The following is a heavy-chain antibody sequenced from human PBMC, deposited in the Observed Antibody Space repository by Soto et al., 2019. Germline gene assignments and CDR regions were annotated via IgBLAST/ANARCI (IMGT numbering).Heavy chain of an antibody. CDR3: ARGSTDSYPGSRIFDF. CDR1: GFTFIDYG. V-gene: IGHV3-30*03. Sequence: PGWSLRLSCAASGFTFIDYGMHWVRQAPGKGLEWVAIISYDASDKYYVDSVKGRFTISRDNSKNMLYLQMDSLRVEDSALYYCARGSTDSYPGSRIFDFWGRGTLVTVSS. D-gene: IGHD3-10*01. CDR2: ISYDASDK. J-gene: IGHJ4*02.